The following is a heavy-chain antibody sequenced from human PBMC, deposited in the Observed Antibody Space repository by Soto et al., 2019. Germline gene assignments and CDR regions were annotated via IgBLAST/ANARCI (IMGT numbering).Heavy chain of an antibody. J-gene: IGHJ4*02. CDR2: FDPEDGET. CDR3: ATEIVVVAATGSVGYFDY. D-gene: IGHD2-15*01. CDR1: VYTLTELS. V-gene: IGHV1-24*01. Sequence: ASVKVSCKVSVYTLTELSMHWVRQAPGKGLEWMGGFDPEDGETIYAQKFQGRVTMTEDTSTDTAYMELSSLRSEDTAVYYCATEIVVVAATGSVGYFDYWGQGTLVTVSS.